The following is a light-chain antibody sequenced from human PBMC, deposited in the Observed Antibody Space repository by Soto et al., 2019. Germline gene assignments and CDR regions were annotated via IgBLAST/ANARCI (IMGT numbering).Light chain of an antibody. CDR3: HVWDSSSVHYV. Sequence: SYELTQPPSVSVAPGQTARITCGGNNIGGKSVHWYQQKPGQAPVLVVYDDSDRPSGIPDRFSGSNSGDTATLTIRRVEAGNEADYYCHVWDSSSVHYVFVTGTMVTAL. CDR1: NIGGKS. J-gene: IGLJ1*01. CDR2: DDS. V-gene: IGLV3-21*02.